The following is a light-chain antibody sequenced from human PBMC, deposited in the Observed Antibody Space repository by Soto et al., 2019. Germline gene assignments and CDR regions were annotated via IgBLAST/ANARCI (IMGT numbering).Light chain of an antibody. CDR2: GAS. Sequence: EIVLTQSPGTLSSSPGERVTLSCRATQRVSSRYLAWYQQKPGQAPRLLIYGASTRATGIPDRFGGSGSGTDFTLTISRLDPEDFAVYYCQYYGTSPLPFGQGTKIDLK. V-gene: IGKV3-20*01. CDR3: QYYGTSPLP. J-gene: IGKJ1*01. CDR1: QRVSSRY.